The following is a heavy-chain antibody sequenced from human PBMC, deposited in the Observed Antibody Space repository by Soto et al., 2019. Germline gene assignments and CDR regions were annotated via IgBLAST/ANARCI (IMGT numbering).Heavy chain of an antibody. Sequence: ASVRVSCKASGYTFTSYYMHWVRQAPGQGLEWMGIINPSGGSTSYAQKFQGRVTMTRETSTSTVYMELSSLRSEDTAVYYCATGGGSRNFDNWDQESLVTVCS. CDR2: INPSGGST. V-gene: IGHV1-46*01. J-gene: IGHJ4*02. CDR3: ATGGGSRNFDN. CDR1: GYTFTSYY. D-gene: IGHD3-10*01.